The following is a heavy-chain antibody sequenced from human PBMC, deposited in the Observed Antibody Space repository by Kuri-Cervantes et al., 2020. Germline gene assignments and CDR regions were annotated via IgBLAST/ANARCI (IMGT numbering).Heavy chain of an antibody. J-gene: IGHJ4*02. Sequence: SQTLSLTCAVYGGSFNGYYWSWIRQPPGKGLEWIGEINHSGSTNYNPSLKSRVTISVDTSKNQFSLKLSSVTAADTAVYYCARSPGSGWSNWGQGTLVTVSS. CDR3: ARSPGSGWSN. D-gene: IGHD6-19*01. V-gene: IGHV4-34*01. CDR1: GGSFNGYY. CDR2: INHSGST.